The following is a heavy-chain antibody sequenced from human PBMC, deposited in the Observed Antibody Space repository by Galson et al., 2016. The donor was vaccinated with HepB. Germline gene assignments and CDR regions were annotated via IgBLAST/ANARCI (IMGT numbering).Heavy chain of an antibody. V-gene: IGHV4-4*07. CDR2: ISTSGST. J-gene: IGHJ4*02. Sequence: ATLSLTCTVSGGSISSYYWTWIRQPAGKGLEWIGRISTSGSTNYNPSLKSRVTMSLDTSKTQFSLKLNSVTAAATAVYYCARDRFRSYFDYWGQGTLVTVSS. CDR1: GGSISSYY. CDR3: ARDRFRSYFDY.